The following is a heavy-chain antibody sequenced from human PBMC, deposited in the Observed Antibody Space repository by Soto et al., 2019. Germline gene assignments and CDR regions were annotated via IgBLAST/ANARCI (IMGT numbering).Heavy chain of an antibody. V-gene: IGHV1-46*01. Sequence: ASVKVSCKASGYTFTSYYMHWVRQAPGQGLEWVGIINPSGGSTSYAQKFQGRVTMTRDTSTSTVYMELSSLRSEDTAVYYCARSAPYYYDSSGYFEPGQNWFDPWGLGTLVTVSS. CDR1: GYTFTSYY. D-gene: IGHD3-22*01. CDR2: INPSGGST. J-gene: IGHJ5*02. CDR3: ARSAPYYYDSSGYFEPGQNWFDP.